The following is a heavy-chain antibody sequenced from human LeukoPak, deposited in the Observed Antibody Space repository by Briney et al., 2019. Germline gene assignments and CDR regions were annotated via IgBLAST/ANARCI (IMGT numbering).Heavy chain of an antibody. Sequence: PSQTLSLTCAVSGGSISSGGYSWSWIRQPPGKGLEWIGYIYHSGSTYYNPSLKGRVTISVDRSKNQFSLKLSSVTAADTAVYYCARVSGSTLSAFDIWGQGTMVTVSS. CDR2: IYHSGST. D-gene: IGHD2-15*01. J-gene: IGHJ3*02. CDR1: GGSISSGGYS. CDR3: ARVSGSTLSAFDI. V-gene: IGHV4-30-2*01.